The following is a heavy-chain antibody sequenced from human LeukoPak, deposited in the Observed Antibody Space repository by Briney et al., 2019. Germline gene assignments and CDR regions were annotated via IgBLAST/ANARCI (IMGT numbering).Heavy chain of an antibody. J-gene: IGHJ4*02. CDR3: AKDGYMVRGVIIKGLFDY. CDR1: GFTFEDYA. D-gene: IGHD3-10*01. Sequence: GGSLRLSCAASGFTFEDYAMHWVRQAPGKGLEWVSGINWNSASTGYADSVKGRFTISRDNVMNSLYLQMNSLRPEDTALYYCAKDGYMVRGVIIKGLFDYWGQGTLVTVSS. CDR2: INWNSAST. V-gene: IGHV3-9*01.